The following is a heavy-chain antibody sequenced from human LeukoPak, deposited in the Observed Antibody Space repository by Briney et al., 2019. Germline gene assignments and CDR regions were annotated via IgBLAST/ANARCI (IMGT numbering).Heavy chain of an antibody. CDR3: ARGRGVVDY. CDR1: GGSISGFY. Sequence: ETLSLTCTVSGGSISGFYWSWIRQPPGKGLEWIGEINHSGSTNYNPSLKSRVTISVDTSKNQFSLKLSSVTAADTAVYYCARGRGVVDYWGQGTLVTVSS. V-gene: IGHV4-34*01. J-gene: IGHJ4*02. CDR2: INHSGST. D-gene: IGHD3-10*01.